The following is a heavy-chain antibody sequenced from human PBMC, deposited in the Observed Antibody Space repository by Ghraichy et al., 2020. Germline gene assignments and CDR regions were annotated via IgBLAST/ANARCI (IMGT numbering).Heavy chain of an antibody. CDR3: ARGSTVVRFYYYDGMDV. V-gene: IGHV3-48*02. CDR2: ITSSGSFR. Sequence: GGSPRLSCVGSGFTFSSYSMNWVRQSPGKRLEWVSYITSSGSFRSYADSVKGRFTISRDNAQNSLSLQINSLTDEDTAVYYCARGSTVVRFYYYDGMDVWGQGTTVTVS. D-gene: IGHD4-23*01. CDR1: GFTFSSYS. J-gene: IGHJ6*02.